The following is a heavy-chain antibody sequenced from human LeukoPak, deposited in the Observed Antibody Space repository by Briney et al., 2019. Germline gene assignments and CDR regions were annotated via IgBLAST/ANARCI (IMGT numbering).Heavy chain of an antibody. J-gene: IGHJ6*04. CDR3: AELGITMIGGV. D-gene: IGHD3-10*02. V-gene: IGHV3-48*03. CDR2: ISSSGSTI. Sequence: GGSLRLSCAASGFTFSSYEMNWVRQAPGKGLEWVSYISSSGSTIYYADSVKGRFTISRDNAENSLYLQMNSLRAEDTAVYYCAELGITMIGGVWGKGTAVTISS. CDR1: GFTFSSYE.